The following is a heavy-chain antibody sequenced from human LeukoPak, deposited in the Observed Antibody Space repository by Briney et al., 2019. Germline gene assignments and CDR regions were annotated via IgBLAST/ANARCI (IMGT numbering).Heavy chain of an antibody. CDR2: IYYSGST. CDR3: ARHKRYYDSIPYYFDY. J-gene: IGHJ4*02. D-gene: IGHD3-22*01. V-gene: IGHV4-59*08. Sequence: PSETLSLTCTVSGSSISSYYWSWIRQPPGKGLEWIGYIYYSGSTNYNPSLKSRVTISVDTSKNQFSLKLSSVTAADTAVYYCARHKRYYDSIPYYFDYWGQGTLVTVSS. CDR1: GSSISSYY.